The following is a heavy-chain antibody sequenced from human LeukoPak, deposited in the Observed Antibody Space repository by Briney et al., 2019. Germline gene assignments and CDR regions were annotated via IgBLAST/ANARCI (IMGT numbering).Heavy chain of an antibody. CDR1: GGSFSGYY. CDR3: ARHVASIAVAGIELGDDAFDI. CDR2: INHSGST. Sequence: SSETLSLTCAVYGGSFSGYYWSWIRQPPGKGLEWIGEINHSGSTNYNPSLKSRVTISVDTSKNQFSLKLSSVTAADTAVYYCARHVASIAVAGIELGDDAFDIWGQGTMVTVSS. D-gene: IGHD6-19*01. V-gene: IGHV4-34*01. J-gene: IGHJ3*02.